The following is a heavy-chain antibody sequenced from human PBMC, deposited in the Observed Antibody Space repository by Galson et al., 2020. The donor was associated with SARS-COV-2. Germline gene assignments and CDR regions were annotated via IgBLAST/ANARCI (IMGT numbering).Heavy chain of an antibody. J-gene: IGHJ4*02. CDR3: ARHNGSGYDWGY. V-gene: IGHV5-10-1*01. CDR2: IDPSDSYT. Sequence: HGESLKISCKGSGYSFTSYWISWVRQMPGKGLEWMGRIDPSDSYTNYSPSFQGHVTISADKSISTAYLQWSSLKASDTAMYYCARHNGSGYDWGYWGQGTLVTVSS. D-gene: IGHD1-1*01. CDR1: GYSFTSYW.